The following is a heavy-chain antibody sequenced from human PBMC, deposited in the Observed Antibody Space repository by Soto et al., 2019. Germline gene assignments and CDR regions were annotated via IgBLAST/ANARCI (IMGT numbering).Heavy chain of an antibody. CDR3: AKKDCVYTTCQLIDR. V-gene: IGHV3-23*01. CDR1: GFTFSDYA. D-gene: IGHD1-26*01. J-gene: IGHJ5*02. Sequence: EVQLMESGGGLVQPGGSLRLSCAASGFTFSDYAMSWVRQAPGKGLEWVSGISGAGNSASHASSVQGRFVISRDNAKNTRFLQMHSLIAEDTATYYCAKKDCVYTTCQLIDRWGQGTLVNVSS. CDR2: ISGAGNSA.